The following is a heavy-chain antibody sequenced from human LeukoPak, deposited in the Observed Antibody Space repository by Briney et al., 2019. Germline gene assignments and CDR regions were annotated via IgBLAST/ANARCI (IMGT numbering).Heavy chain of an antibody. D-gene: IGHD6-13*01. CDR3: ARARGTAAGNLPFDY. V-gene: IGHV1-69*13. CDR1: GGTFSSYA. Sequence: SVKVSCKASGGTFSSYAISWVRQAPGQGLERMGGIIPIFGTANYAQKFQGRVTITADESTSTAYMELSSLRSEDTAVYYCARARGTAAGNLPFDYWGQGTLVTVSS. CDR2: IIPIFGTA. J-gene: IGHJ4*02.